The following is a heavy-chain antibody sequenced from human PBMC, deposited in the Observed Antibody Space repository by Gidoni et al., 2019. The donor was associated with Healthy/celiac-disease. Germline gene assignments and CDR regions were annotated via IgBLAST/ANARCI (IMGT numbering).Heavy chain of an antibody. J-gene: IGHJ4*02. V-gene: IGHV3-21*01. CDR2: ISSSSYI. CDR1: GFTFSSYS. Sequence: EVQLVESGGGLVKPGGSLRLSCAASGFTFSSYSMNWVRQAPGKGLEWVSTISSSSYIYYADSVKGRFTISRDNAKNSLYLQMNSLRAEDTAVYYCARVTFSGVVISPVDYWGQGTLVTVSS. CDR3: ARVTFSGVVISPVDY. D-gene: IGHD3-3*01.